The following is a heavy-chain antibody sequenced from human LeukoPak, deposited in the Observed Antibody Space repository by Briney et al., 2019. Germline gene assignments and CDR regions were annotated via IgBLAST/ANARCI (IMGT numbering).Heavy chain of an antibody. J-gene: IGHJ3*02. CDR3: ARAGIWDYDDSSGYHNAAFDI. V-gene: IGHV1-2*02. Sequence: ASVKVSCKASGYTLSDYYMHWVRQAPGQGLEWMGWINPNSGGTSYAQKFQGRVTVTRDTSIRTAYMELSTLRSDDTAVYYCARAGIWDYDDSSGYHNAAFDIWGLGTMVTVSS. CDR2: INPNSGGT. CDR1: GYTLSDYY. D-gene: IGHD3-22*01.